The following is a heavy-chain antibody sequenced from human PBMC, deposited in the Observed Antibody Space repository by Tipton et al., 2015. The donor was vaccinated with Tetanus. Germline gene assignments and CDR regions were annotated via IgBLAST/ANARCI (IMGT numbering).Heavy chain of an antibody. CDR2: NGGYKGDT. Sequence: QSGAEVKKPGASVKVSCRASGYTFTTYGINWVHQAPGQGLEWLGWNGGYKGDTNYAQKFPGRVTMTTDTSANTAYMELRSLRSEDTAVYYCARAPSRISRAYDYWGQGTQITVSS. CDR1: GYTFTTYG. J-gene: IGHJ4*02. CDR3: ARAPSRISRAYDY. V-gene: IGHV1-18*01. D-gene: IGHD2-21*01.